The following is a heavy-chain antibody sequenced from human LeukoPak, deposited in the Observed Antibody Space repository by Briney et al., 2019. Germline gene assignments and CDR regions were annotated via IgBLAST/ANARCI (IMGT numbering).Heavy chain of an antibody. V-gene: IGHV3-30*02. CDR2: IRCDGSGK. D-gene: IGHD2-21*02. Sequence: GGSLRLSCAASGFTFSTYGMSWVRQAPGKGLEWVSFIRCDGSGKYYADSVKGRFTISRDNSKKTLYLQMNSLRAEDTAVYYCATNSLPVHFDNRGQGTLVTVSS. CDR3: ATNSLPVHFDN. J-gene: IGHJ4*02. CDR1: GFTFSTYG.